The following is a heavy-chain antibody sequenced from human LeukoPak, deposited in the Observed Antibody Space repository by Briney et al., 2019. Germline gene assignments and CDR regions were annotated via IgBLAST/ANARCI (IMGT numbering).Heavy chain of an antibody. CDR1: GFTFSSYW. CDR3: ARGGSRQYNF. J-gene: IGHJ4*02. Sequence: PGGSLRLSCAASGFTFSSYWMSWVRQAPGKGLEWVANIRHDGSEKYYVDSVKGRFTISRDNAKDSLYLQMNSLRVGDTAVYYCARGGSRQYNFWGQGTLVTVSS. D-gene: IGHD5-18*01. V-gene: IGHV3-7*01. CDR2: IRHDGSEK.